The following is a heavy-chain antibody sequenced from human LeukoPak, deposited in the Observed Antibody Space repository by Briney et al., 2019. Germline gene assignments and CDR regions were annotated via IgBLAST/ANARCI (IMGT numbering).Heavy chain of an antibody. CDR2: INSDGSST. CDR1: GFTFSSYW. Sequence: RGGSLRLSCAASGFTFSSYWMHWVRQAPGKGLVWVSRINSDGSSTSYADSVKGRFTISRDNAKNTLYLQMNSLRADDTAVYYCARDDTSGGYYEFGYWGQGTLVTVSS. V-gene: IGHV3-74*01. J-gene: IGHJ4*02. CDR3: ARDDTSGGYYEFGY. D-gene: IGHD6-19*01.